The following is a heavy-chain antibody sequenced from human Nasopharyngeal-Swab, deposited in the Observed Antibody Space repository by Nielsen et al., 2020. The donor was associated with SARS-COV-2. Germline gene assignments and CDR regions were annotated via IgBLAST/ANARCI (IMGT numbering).Heavy chain of an antibody. D-gene: IGHD6-13*01. CDR1: GGSFSGYY. J-gene: IGHJ5*02. Sequence: SETLSLTCAVSGGSFSGYYCNWIRQPPRQGLEWIWEINHSRSTNYNPSLKSPVTISLATSKNQFSLKLSSVTAADTAVYYCARSRYTSSWYGVRNWFDPWGQGTLVTVSS. CDR3: ARSRYTSSWYGVRNWFDP. V-gene: IGHV4-34*01. CDR2: INHSRST.